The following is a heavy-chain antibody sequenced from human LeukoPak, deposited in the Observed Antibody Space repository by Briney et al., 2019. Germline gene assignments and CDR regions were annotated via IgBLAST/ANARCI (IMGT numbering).Heavy chain of an antibody. J-gene: IGHJ4*02. Sequence: GGSLRLSCAASGFTFSSYAMSWVRQAPGKGLEWVPPISGSGGSTYYADSVKGRFTISRDNSKNTLYLQMNRLRAEDTAVYYCAKGGSRGVIISTYFDYWGQGTLVTVSS. D-gene: IGHD3-10*01. V-gene: IGHV3-23*01. CDR3: AKGGSRGVIISTYFDY. CDR2: ISGSGGST. CDR1: GFTFSSYA.